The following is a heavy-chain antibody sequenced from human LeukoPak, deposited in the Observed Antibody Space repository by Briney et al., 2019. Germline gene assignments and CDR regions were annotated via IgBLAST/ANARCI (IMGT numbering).Heavy chain of an antibody. CDR2: ISGSGGST. Sequence: GGSLRLSCAASGSTFSSYAMSWVRQAPGKGLEWVSAISGSGGSTYYADSVKGRFTISRDNSKNTLYLKMNSLRAEDTAVYYCAKEQKVSSSWYDYWGQGTLVTVSS. V-gene: IGHV3-23*01. J-gene: IGHJ4*02. CDR3: AKEQKVSSSWYDY. CDR1: GSTFSSYA. D-gene: IGHD6-13*01.